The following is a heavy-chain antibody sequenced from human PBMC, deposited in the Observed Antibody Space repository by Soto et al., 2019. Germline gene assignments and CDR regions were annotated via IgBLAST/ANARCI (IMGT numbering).Heavy chain of an antibody. CDR2: IYSGGST. J-gene: IGHJ4*02. CDR1: GGSISTYY. Sequence: RSLTCSVPGGSISTYYWSWIRQPAGKGLEWIGRIYSGGSTNFNPSLRSRVTVSVDMSKNQFSLKLTSVTAADTAVYYCARGPGGFGELSLDYWGQGTLVTVSS. CDR3: ARGPGGFGELSLDY. D-gene: IGHD3-10*01. V-gene: IGHV4-4*07.